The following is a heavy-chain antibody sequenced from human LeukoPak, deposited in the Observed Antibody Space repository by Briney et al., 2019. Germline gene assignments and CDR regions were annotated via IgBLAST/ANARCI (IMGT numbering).Heavy chain of an antibody. CDR2: IKQDGSEK. Sequence: GGSLRLSCAASGFTFSSYWMSWVRQAPGKGLEWVANIKQDGSEKYYVDSVKGRFTISRDNAKNSLYLQMNSLRAEDTVVYYCARDRYSSGWSDYMDVWGKGTTVTVSS. D-gene: IGHD6-19*01. CDR3: ARDRYSSGWSDYMDV. J-gene: IGHJ6*03. CDR1: GFTFSSYW. V-gene: IGHV3-7*01.